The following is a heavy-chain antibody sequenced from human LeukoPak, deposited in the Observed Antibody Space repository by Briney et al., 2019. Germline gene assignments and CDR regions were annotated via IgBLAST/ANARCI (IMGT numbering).Heavy chain of an antibody. J-gene: IGHJ4*02. Sequence: PSETLSLTCAVYGGSFSGYYWSWIRQPPGKGLEWIGEINHSGSTNYNPSLKSRVTISVDTSKNQFSLKLSSVTAADTAVYYCAGPDYDILTGLNAYWGQGTLVTVSS. CDR2: INHSGST. V-gene: IGHV4-34*01. CDR1: GGSFSGYY. D-gene: IGHD3-9*01. CDR3: AGPDYDILTGLNAY.